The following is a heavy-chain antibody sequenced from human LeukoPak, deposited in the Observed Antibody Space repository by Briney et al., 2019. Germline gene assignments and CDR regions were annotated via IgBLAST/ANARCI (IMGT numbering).Heavy chain of an antibody. CDR2: IYPGDSDT. J-gene: IGHJ4*02. CDR3: ARLTRSVSYLDY. V-gene: IGHV5-51*01. D-gene: IGHD3-10*01. CDR1: GYSFTSYW. Sequence: GESLKISCKGSGYSFTSYWIGWVRQMPGEGLEWMGIIYPGDSDTRYSSSFQGQVTISADKSLSPVYLQWSSLKPSDTAMYYCARLTRSVSYLDYWGQGTLVTVSS.